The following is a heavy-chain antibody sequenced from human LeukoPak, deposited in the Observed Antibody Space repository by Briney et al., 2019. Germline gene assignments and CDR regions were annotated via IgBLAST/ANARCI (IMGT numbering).Heavy chain of an antibody. CDR1: GGSFSGQY. J-gene: IGHJ4*02. V-gene: IGHV4-34*01. D-gene: IGHD4-17*01. Sequence: PSETLSLTCAVFGGSFSGQYWSWIRQPPGKGLEWIGEINHRGSTTYNPSLKSRVTISVDTSKSQFSLKLSSVTAADTAVYYCAREKPTGSLDYWGQGTLVTVSS. CDR2: INHRGST. CDR3: AREKPTGSLDY.